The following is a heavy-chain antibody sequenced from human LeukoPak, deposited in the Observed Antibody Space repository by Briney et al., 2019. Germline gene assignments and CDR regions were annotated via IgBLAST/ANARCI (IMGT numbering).Heavy chain of an antibody. V-gene: IGHV3-30-3*01. CDR3: ARYENGGIDY. Sequence: PGGSLRLSCAASGFTFSSYAMHWVRQAPGKGLEWVAVISHDGNNKYYADSVKGRFTISRDNSKNTLYLQMNNLRAEDTAVYYCARYENGGIDYWGQGTLVTVSS. CDR1: GFTFSSYA. J-gene: IGHJ4*02. D-gene: IGHD2-15*01. CDR2: ISHDGNNK.